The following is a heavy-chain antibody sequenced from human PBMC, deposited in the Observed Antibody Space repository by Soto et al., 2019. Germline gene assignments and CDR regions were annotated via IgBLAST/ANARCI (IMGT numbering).Heavy chain of an antibody. CDR2: IVPLFGTA. Sequence: QVQLVQSGAEVKEPGSSVNVSCKTSGGTFGNTAVTWVRQVPGQGLEWIGGIVPLFGTANYAQKFRGRVMITAGASTSTADMDLSSLRSDDTAIYYCARDGDPGYSFWSGPLGGGRFDPWGQGALVTVSS. D-gene: IGHD3-3*01. CDR3: ARDGDPGYSFWSGPLGGGRFDP. J-gene: IGHJ5*02. CDR1: GGTFGNTA. V-gene: IGHV1-69*12.